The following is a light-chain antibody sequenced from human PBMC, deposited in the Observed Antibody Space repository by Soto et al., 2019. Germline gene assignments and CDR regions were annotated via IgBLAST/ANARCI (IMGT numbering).Light chain of an antibody. CDR3: SSYTSSSTPVV. CDR1: SSDVGGYNY. J-gene: IGLJ1*01. V-gene: IGLV2-14*01. CDR2: DVS. Sequence: QSVLTQPASVSGSPGQSITISCTGTSSDVGGYNYVSWYQQHPGKAPKLMIYDVSNRPSGVSNRFSGSKSSNTASLTISGLQAEDEADYYCSSYTSSSTPVVFGTGTKLTVL.